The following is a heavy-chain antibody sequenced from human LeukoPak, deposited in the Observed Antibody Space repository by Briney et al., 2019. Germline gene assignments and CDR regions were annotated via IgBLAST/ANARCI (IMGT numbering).Heavy chain of an antibody. V-gene: IGHV4-34*01. Sequence: PSETLSLTCAVYGGSFSGYYWSWIRQPPGKGLEWNGEINHSGSTNYNPSLKSRVTISVDTSKNQFSLKLSSVTAADTAVYYCAVSLGYCSSTSCGGGFDPWGQGTLVTVSS. CDR1: GGSFSGYY. D-gene: IGHD2-2*01. CDR3: AVSLGYCSSTSCGGGFDP. CDR2: INHSGST. J-gene: IGHJ5*02.